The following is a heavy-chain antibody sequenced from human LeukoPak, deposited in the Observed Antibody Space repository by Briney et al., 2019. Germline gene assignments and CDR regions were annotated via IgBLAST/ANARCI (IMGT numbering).Heavy chain of an antibody. V-gene: IGHV5-51*01. CDR3: ARHAGDFWSGFYNGFGI. CDR1: GYSFTNYW. Sequence: GESLKISCKASGYSFTNYWISWVRQMPGKGLEWMGIIYPGDSDTRYGPAFQGQVSISVDTSVSTAYLQWSSLKASDTAMYYCARHAGDFWSGFYNGFGIWGQGTMVTVSS. CDR2: IYPGDSDT. D-gene: IGHD3-3*01. J-gene: IGHJ3*02.